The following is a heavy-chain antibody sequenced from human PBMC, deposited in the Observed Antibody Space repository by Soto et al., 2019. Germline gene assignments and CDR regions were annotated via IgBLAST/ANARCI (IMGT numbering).Heavy chain of an antibody. CDR1: GFTFSSYE. J-gene: IGHJ4*02. Sequence: EVQLVESGGDLVQPGRSLRLSCAASGFTFSSYEFNWVRQAPGKGLEWISYIGTSTTNIYYADSVKGRFTSSRDNAKHALYLQMNRLRAEDTAIYYCAREELNCGGDCFAFWGQGTLVTVSS. D-gene: IGHD2-21*01. CDR2: IGTSTTNI. V-gene: IGHV3-48*03. CDR3: AREELNCGGDCFAF.